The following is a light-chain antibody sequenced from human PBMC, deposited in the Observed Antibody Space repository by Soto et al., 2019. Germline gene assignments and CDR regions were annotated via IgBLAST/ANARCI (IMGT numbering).Light chain of an antibody. CDR3: AAWDDSLNGVV. CDR2: NTN. CDR1: SSNIQNNI. J-gene: IGLJ2*01. Sequence: QPVLTQPPSASRTPGQRVTISCSGSSSNIQNNIVNWYQQLPGTAPKLLIYNTNQRPSGVPDRFSGSKSGTSASLAIRGLQSEDEADYFCAAWDDSLNGVVFGGGTKLTVL. V-gene: IGLV1-44*01.